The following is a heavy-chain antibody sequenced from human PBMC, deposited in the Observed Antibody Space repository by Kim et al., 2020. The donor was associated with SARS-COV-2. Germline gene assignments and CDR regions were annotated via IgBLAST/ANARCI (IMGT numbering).Heavy chain of an antibody. CDR2: AT. CDR3: TRLDGYRPWY. D-gene: IGHD5-12*01. V-gene: IGHV3-73*01. J-gene: IGHJ4*02. Sequence: ATADAASVKGRFTISRDDSKNTAYLQMNSLKTEDTAVYYCTRLDGYRPWYWGQGTLVTVSS.